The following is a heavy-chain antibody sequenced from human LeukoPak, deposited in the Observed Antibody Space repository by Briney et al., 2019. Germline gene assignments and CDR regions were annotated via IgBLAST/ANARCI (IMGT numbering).Heavy chain of an antibody. J-gene: IGHJ3*02. CDR1: GFTFSTYA. Sequence: PGGSLRLSCAASGFTFSTYAMSWVRQAPGKGLEWVSAISGNGGTTYNADSVKGRFTISRDNSKNTLYLQMNSLRAEDTAVYYCAKVFSVVWGAVDAFDIWGQGAMVTVSS. CDR3: AKVFSVVWGAVDAFDI. D-gene: IGHD3-10*01. V-gene: IGHV3-23*01. CDR2: ISGNGGTT.